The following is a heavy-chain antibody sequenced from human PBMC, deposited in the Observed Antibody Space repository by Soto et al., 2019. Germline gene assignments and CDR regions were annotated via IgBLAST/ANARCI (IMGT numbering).Heavy chain of an antibody. CDR3: ARADYYDSSGYFVY. CDR1: GGSISSSSYY. Sequence: SETLSLTCTVSGGSISSSSYYWGWIRQPPGKGLEWIGSIYYSGSTYYNPSLKSRVTISVDTSKNQFSLKLSSVTAADTAVYYCARADYYDSSGYFVYWGQGTLVTVSS. V-gene: IGHV4-39*01. CDR2: IYYSGST. D-gene: IGHD3-22*01. J-gene: IGHJ4*02.